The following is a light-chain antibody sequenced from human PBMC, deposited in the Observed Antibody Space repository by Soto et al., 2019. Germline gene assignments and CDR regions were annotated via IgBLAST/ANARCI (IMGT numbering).Light chain of an antibody. CDR1: QSVSSK. Sequence: EIVMTQSPAILSVSPGERATLSCRASQSVSSKLAWYQHKPGQAPRLLFYGASTRATGTPVRFSGSGSGTEFSLTISSLQSEDFGIYYCQQYNNWPQTFGQGTKVEIK. J-gene: IGKJ1*01. CDR2: GAS. CDR3: QQYNNWPQT. V-gene: IGKV3-15*01.